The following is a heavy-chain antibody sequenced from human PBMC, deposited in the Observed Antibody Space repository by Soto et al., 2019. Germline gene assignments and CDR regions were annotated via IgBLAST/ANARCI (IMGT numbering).Heavy chain of an antibody. CDR3: ARDWGGYSGGMDV. Sequence: SETLSLTCTVSGGSISSGGYYWCWLRHHPGKGLEWIGYIYNSGRTSYSPSLKSRVTISVDTSKNQFSLKLSSVTAADTAVYYCARDWGGYSGGMDVWGQGTTVTVSS. V-gene: IGHV4-31*03. J-gene: IGHJ6*02. D-gene: IGHD3-3*01. CDR2: IYNSGRT. CDR1: GGSISSGGYY.